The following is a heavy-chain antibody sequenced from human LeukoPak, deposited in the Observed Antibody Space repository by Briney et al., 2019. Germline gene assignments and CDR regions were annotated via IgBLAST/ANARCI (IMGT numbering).Heavy chain of an antibody. CDR3: ARDRAAAGNFDY. D-gene: IGHD6-13*01. V-gene: IGHV4-4*02. Sequence: SETLSLTCAVSGGSISSSNWWSWVRRPPGKGLEWIGEIYHSGSTNYNPSLKSRVTISVDKSKNQFSLKLSSVTAADTAVYYCARDRAAAGNFDYWGQGTLVTVSS. J-gene: IGHJ4*02. CDR1: GGSISSSNW. CDR2: IYHSGST.